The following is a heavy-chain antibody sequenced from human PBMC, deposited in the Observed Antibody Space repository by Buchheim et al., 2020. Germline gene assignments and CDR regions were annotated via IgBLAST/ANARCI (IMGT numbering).Heavy chain of an antibody. J-gene: IGHJ4*02. D-gene: IGHD3-22*01. CDR3: ARVARSSGIDY. Sequence: QVQLQESGPGLVKPSETLSLTCTVSGGSVSSGSHYWSWVRQPPGKGLEWIGYVYYNGGTNYNPSLKSRVTISIDTSKDQFSLRLSSVSAADTAAYYCARVARSSGIDYWGQGTL. CDR1: GGSVSSGSHY. CDR2: VYYNGGT. V-gene: IGHV4-61*01.